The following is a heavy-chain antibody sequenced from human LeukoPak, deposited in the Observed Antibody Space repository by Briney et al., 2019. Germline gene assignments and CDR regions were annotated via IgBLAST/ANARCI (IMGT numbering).Heavy chain of an antibody. J-gene: IGHJ2*01. CDR3: ARAILTPSGYVWYFDL. CDR2: IYYSGSS. Sequence: SSETLSLTCTVSGGSISSYYWSWIRQLPGKGLEWIGYIYYSGSSYYNPSLRSRITMSEDTSKNQFSLNLSSVTAADTALYYCARAILTPSGYVWYFDLWGRGTLVTVSS. CDR1: GGSISSYY. V-gene: IGHV4-59*06. D-gene: IGHD3-3*01.